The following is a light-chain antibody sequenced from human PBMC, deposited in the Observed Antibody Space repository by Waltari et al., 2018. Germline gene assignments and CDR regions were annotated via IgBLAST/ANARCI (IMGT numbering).Light chain of an antibody. CDR1: SSNIGTNY. CDR2: EDS. J-gene: IGLJ7*01. Sequence: QSVLTQPPSVSAAPGQRVTISCPGGSSNIGTNYFSWYRQFPGTAPKLLIYEDSERPSGIPGRFSGSKSGTSATLDITGLQAGDEADYYCGTWDSSLSGAVFGGGTHLTVL. V-gene: IGLV1-51*02. CDR3: GTWDSSLSGAV.